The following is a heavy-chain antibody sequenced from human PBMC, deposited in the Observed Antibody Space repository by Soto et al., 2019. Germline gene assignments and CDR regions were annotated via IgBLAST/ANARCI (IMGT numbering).Heavy chain of an antibody. D-gene: IGHD3-10*01. V-gene: IGHV1-18*01. CDR1: GYTFTSYG. CDR3: ARERGLTGSTLPGY. Sequence: APVKVSCKASGYTFTSYGINWVRQAPGQGLEWMGRISTYNGNTNYAQKVQGRVTMTTDTSTSTVYMELRSLRSDDTAVYYCARERGLTGSTLPGYWGQGTLVTVSS. CDR2: ISTYNGNT. J-gene: IGHJ4*02.